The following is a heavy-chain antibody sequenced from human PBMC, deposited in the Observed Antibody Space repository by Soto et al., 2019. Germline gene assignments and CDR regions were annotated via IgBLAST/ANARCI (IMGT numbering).Heavy chain of an antibody. V-gene: IGHV3-30*18. CDR2: ISYDGSNK. Sequence: SLXLSCAACGFTFSSYFMHWVRQAPGKGLEWVAVISYDGSNKYYADSVKGPFTISRDNSKNTLDLQMNSLRAEDTAVYYCAKLSGHYQLFLYYFEYLGQGTLVAVSS. J-gene: IGHJ4*02. D-gene: IGHD2-2*01. CDR1: GFTFSSYF. CDR3: AKLSGHYQLFLYYFEY.